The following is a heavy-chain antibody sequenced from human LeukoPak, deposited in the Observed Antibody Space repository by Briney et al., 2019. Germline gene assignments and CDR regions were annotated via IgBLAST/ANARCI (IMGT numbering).Heavy chain of an antibody. CDR1: GFXFSGSA. J-gene: IGHJ6*02. Sequence: GGSLRLSCEASGFXFSGSAMHWVRQASGKGLEWIGRIRNKANSYATAYAASVKGRFTISRDDSKNTAYLQMNSLKTEDTAVYYCTRPGGDGSSYYYYYGLDVWGQGTTVTVSS. CDR2: IRNKANSYAT. D-gene: IGHD2-21*02. CDR3: TRPGGDGSSYYYYYGLDV. V-gene: IGHV3-73*01.